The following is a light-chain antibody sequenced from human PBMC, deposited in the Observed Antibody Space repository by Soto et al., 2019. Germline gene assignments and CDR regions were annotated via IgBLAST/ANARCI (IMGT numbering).Light chain of an antibody. CDR1: QSVSSY. CDR2: DAS. V-gene: IGKV3-11*01. J-gene: IGKJ4*01. CDR3: QQRSHWPST. Sequence: EIVLTQSPATLSLSPGEIAALSFSASQSVSSYFDWYQQKPCQAPRLLIYDASKRAPGIPARFTGSGSGTDFTLTISSLEPEDFSFYFCQQRSHWPSTCGGGTKVEI.